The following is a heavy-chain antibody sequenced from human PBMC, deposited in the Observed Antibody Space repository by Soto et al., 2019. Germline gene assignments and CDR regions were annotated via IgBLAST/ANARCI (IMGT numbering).Heavy chain of an antibody. Sequence: SETLSLTCTVSGGSISSGGYYWSWIRQHPGKGLEWIGYIFHSGNTNYNPSLKSRVTISLDTSKNQFSLGLSSVTAADTAVYYCARDSPSLTTAGFDYWGQGTLVTVSS. CDR3: ARDSPSLTTAGFDY. CDR2: IFHSGNT. J-gene: IGHJ4*02. V-gene: IGHV4-31*03. CDR1: GGSISSGGYY. D-gene: IGHD3-9*01.